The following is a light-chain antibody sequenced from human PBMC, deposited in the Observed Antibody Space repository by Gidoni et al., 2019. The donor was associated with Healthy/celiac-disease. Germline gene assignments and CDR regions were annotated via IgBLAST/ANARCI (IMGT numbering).Light chain of an antibody. V-gene: IGLV3-1*01. J-gene: IGLJ2*01. CDR1: KLGDKY. Sequence: SYELTQPPSVSVSPGQTASITCSGDKLGDKYACWYQQKPGQSPVLVLYQDSKRPSGIPERFSGSNSGNTATLTISGTQAMYEADYYCQAWDSSTAWDVVFGGGTKLTVL. CDR2: QDS. CDR3: QAWDSSTAWDVV.